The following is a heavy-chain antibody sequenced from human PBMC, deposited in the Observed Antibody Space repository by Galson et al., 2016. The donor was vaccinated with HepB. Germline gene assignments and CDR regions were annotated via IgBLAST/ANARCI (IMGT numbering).Heavy chain of an antibody. J-gene: IGHJ4*02. V-gene: IGHV3-48*02. CDR1: GFTFSPSS. D-gene: IGHD3-3*01. CDR2: ISGTTDIF. CDR3: ARDFSWSFEN. Sequence: SLRLSCAASGFTFSPSSMNWVRQAPGKGLEWLSYISGTTDIFVSYADSVRGRFTISSDNAKNSLYLHLNSLRDEDTAVYYCARDFSWSFENWGQGTLVTVSS.